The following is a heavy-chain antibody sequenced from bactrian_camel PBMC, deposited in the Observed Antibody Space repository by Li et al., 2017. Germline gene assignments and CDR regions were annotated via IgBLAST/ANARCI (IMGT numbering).Heavy chain of an antibody. CDR2: LGTDGST. D-gene: IGHD2*01. V-gene: IGHV3S55*01. J-gene: IGHJ6*01. CDR3: AANGGSCILVGIVPGGEHS. Sequence: QVQLVESGGGSVQAGETLRLSCTASGFTFEATDVGWYRQAPGNECELVSTLGTDGSTYYADSVKGRFTISQDNAKNTVYLQMNSLKPEDTAMYYCAANGGSCILVGIVPGGEHSWGKGTQVTVS. CDR1: GFTFEATD.